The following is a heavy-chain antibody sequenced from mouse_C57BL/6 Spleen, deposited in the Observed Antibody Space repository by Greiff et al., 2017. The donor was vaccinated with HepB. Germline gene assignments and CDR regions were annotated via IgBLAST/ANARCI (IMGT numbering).Heavy chain of an antibody. V-gene: IGHV1-62-2*01. D-gene: IGHD1-1*01. CDR2: FYPGSGSI. CDR3: ARHGIYYYGSSYVWYFDV. J-gene: IGHJ1*03. Sequence: QVQLKESGAELVKPGASVKLSCKASGYTFTEYTIHWVKQRSGQGLEWIGWFYPGSGSIKYNEKFKDKATLTADKSSSTVYMELSRLTSEDSAVYFCARHGIYYYGSSYVWYFDVWGTGTTVTVSS. CDR1: GYTFTEYT.